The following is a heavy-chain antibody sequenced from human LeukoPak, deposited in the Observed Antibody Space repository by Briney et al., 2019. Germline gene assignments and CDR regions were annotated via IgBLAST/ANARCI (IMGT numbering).Heavy chain of an antibody. CDR3: ATRHEYSYPY. CDR1: GFIFNNYA. V-gene: IGHV3-64*02. CDR2: IGGNGDTS. J-gene: IGHJ4*02. Sequence: GRCPRPSLAASGFIFNNYAMHSVRPAPGKGLEYGSAIGGNGDTSYSADAVKGRFTISRDNSKNTVYLQLGSLRTEDMAVYYCATRHEYSYPYWGQGTLVTVSS. D-gene: IGHD5-18*01.